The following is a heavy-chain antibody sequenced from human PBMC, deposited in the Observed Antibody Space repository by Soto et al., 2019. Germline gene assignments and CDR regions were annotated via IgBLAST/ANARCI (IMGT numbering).Heavy chain of an antibody. CDR1: GGSISGYY. V-gene: IGHV4-59*08. J-gene: IGHJ4*02. Sequence: SETLSLTCTVSGGSISGYYWRWIRQPPGKGLEWIAYISYSGSTKYNPSLESRVTISVDTSKNQFSLKVSSVTAADTAVYYCARTLNMGSLDYWGQGTLVTVSS. CDR3: ARTLNMGSLDY. D-gene: IGHD1-26*01. CDR2: ISYSGST.